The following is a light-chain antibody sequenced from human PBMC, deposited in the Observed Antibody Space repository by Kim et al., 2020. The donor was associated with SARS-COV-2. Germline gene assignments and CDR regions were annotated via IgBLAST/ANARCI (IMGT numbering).Light chain of an antibody. CDR3: QAWDSSTDVV. V-gene: IGLV3-1*01. Sequence: SYELTQSPSVSVSPGQTASITCSGDKLGDKYACWYQQKPGQSPVLVIYQDSKRPSGIPERFSGSNSGNTATLTISGTQAMDEADYYCQAWDSSTDVVFGG. CDR2: QDS. CDR1: KLGDKY. J-gene: IGLJ2*01.